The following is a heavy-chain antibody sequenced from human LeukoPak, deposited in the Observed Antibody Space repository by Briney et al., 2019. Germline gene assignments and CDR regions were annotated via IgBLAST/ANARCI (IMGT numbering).Heavy chain of an antibody. J-gene: IGHJ2*01. Sequence: GGSLRLSCAASGFTFSNAWMSWVRQAPGKGLEWVSGISGSGGSTYYADSVKGRFTISRDNSKNTLYLQMNSLRAEDTAVYYCAKRPGDWYFDLWGRGTLVTVSS. CDR3: AKRPGDWYFDL. V-gene: IGHV3-23*01. D-gene: IGHD7-27*01. CDR1: GFTFSNAW. CDR2: ISGSGGST.